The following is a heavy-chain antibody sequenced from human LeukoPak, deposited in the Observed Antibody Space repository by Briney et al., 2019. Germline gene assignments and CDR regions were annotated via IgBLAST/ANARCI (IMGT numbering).Heavy chain of an antibody. V-gene: IGHV4-59*01. CDR3: ARDGTVNPYNWFDP. CDR2: IYYSGST. Sequence: KPSETLSLTCTVSGGSISSYYWSWIRQPPGKGLEWIGYIYYSGSTNYNPSLKSRVTISVDTSKNQFSLKLSSVTAADTAVYYCARDGTVNPYNWFDPWGQGTLVTVSS. D-gene: IGHD3-10*01. J-gene: IGHJ5*02. CDR1: GGSISSYY.